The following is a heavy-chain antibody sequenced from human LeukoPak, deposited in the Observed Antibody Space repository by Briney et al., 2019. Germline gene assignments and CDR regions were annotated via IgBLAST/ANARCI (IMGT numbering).Heavy chain of an antibody. D-gene: IGHD1-26*01. CDR3: ARDGGGSYLRYFDY. Sequence: GGSLRLSCAASGFTFSSHWMSWVRQAPGKGLEWVANIKQDGSEKYYVDSVKGRFTISRDNAKNSLYLQMNSLRAEDTAVYYCARDGGGSYLRYFDYWGQGTLVTVSS. J-gene: IGHJ4*02. CDR2: IKQDGSEK. V-gene: IGHV3-7*03. CDR1: GFTFSSHW.